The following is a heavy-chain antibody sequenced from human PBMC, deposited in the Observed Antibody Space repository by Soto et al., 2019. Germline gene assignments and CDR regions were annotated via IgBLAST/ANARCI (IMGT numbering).Heavy chain of an antibody. D-gene: IGHD2-2*02. CDR1: GFTFNSHA. V-gene: IGHV3-30*03. CDR3: AWGPRSCSYTSCYTIDY. J-gene: IGHJ4*02. Sequence: QVQLVESGGGVVQPGRSLRLTCAVSGFTFNSHAMHWVRQAPGKGLEWVAVISYGGANNYYADSVKCRFTISSDNSQNTLVLQMNCLRPEDTAVYYCAWGPRSCSYTSCYTIDYWGEGTLVTVSS. CDR2: ISYGGANN.